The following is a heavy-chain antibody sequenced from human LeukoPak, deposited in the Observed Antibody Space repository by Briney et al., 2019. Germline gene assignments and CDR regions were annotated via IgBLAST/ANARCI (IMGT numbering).Heavy chain of an antibody. CDR1: GGSISSYY. D-gene: IGHD3-16*02. Sequence: SETLSLTCTVPGGSISSYYWGWIRQPAGKGLEWIGRIYTSGSTNYNPSLKSRVTMSVDTSKNQFSLKLSSVTAADTAVYYCARESPTLYDYIWGSYRPEHAFDIWGQGTMVTVSS. V-gene: IGHV4-4*07. J-gene: IGHJ3*02. CDR3: ARESPTLYDYIWGSYRPEHAFDI. CDR2: IYTSGST.